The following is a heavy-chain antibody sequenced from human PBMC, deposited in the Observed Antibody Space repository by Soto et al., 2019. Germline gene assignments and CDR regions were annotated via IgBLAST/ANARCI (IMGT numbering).Heavy chain of an antibody. J-gene: IGHJ6*02. V-gene: IGHV1-69*12. CDR1: GGTFSSYA. CDR3: ARHVPAAGYYYGMDV. D-gene: IGHD2-2*01. CDR2: IIPIFGTA. Sequence: QVQLVQSGAEVKKPGSSVKVSCKASGGTFSSYAISWVRQAPGQGLEWMGGIIPIFGTANYAQKFQGGVTITADGSTSTAYMERSSLRSEDTAVYYCARHVPAAGYYYGMDVWGQGATVTVSS.